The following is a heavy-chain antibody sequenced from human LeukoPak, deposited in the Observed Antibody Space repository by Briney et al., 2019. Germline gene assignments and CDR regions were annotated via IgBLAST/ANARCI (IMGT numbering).Heavy chain of an antibody. CDR1: GGSIISYY. CDR3: AMQIASAGTAGFDF. V-gene: IGHV4-4*07. CDR2: IYSTGST. J-gene: IGHJ4*02. D-gene: IGHD6-13*01. Sequence: SETLSLTCTVSGGSIISYYWSWIRQPAGKGLEWIGRIYSTGSTNYNPSLKSRVTMSVDTSKNQFSLRLRSVTAADTAVYYCAMQIASAGTAGFDFWGQGALVTVSS.